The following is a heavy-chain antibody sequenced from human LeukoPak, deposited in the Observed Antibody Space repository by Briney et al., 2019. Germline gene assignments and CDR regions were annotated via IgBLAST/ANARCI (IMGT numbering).Heavy chain of an antibody. J-gene: IGHJ4*02. CDR1: GFTFSSYA. V-gene: IGHV3-23*01. Sequence: GGSLRLSCAASGFTFSSYAMSWVRQAPGKGLEWVSAMSGSGGSTYYADSVKGRFTISRDNSKNTLYLQMSSLRAEDTAVYYCAKGYYYDSSGYYYFDYWGQGTLVTVSS. D-gene: IGHD3-22*01. CDR3: AKGYYYDSSGYYYFDY. CDR2: MSGSGGST.